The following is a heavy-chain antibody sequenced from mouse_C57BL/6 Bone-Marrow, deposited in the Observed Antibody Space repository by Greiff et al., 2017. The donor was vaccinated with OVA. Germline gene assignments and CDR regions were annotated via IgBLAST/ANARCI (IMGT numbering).Heavy chain of an antibody. J-gene: IGHJ4*01. CDR2: IDPENGDT. CDR3: TTPDYYGSSFYAMDY. V-gene: IGHV14-4*01. D-gene: IGHD1-1*01. CDR1: GFNIKDDY. Sequence: VQLQQSGAELVRPGASVTLSCTASGFNIKDDYMHWVKQRPEQGLEWIGWIDPENGDTEYASRFQGKATITADTSSNTAYLQLSSLTSEDTAVYYCTTPDYYGSSFYAMDYWGQGTSVTVSS.